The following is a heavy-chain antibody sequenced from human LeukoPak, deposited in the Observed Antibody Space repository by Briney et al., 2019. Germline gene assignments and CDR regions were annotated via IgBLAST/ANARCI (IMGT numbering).Heavy chain of an antibody. Sequence: SVKVSCKASGGTFSSYAISWVRQAPGQGLEWVGGIIPIFGTANYAQKFQGRVTIITDESTSTAYMELSSLRSEDTAVYYCARGFGGAMVKYHYYYYMDVWGKGTTVTVSS. V-gene: IGHV1-69*05. CDR2: IIPIFGTA. D-gene: IGHD5-18*01. CDR1: GGTFSSYA. CDR3: ARGFGGAMVKYHYYYYMDV. J-gene: IGHJ6*03.